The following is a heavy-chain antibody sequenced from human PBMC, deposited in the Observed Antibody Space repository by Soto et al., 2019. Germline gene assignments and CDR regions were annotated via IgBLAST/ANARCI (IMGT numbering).Heavy chain of an antibody. CDR2: INSDGSST. J-gene: IGHJ4*02. D-gene: IGHD6-19*01. CDR1: GFTFSSYW. V-gene: IGHV3-74*01. Sequence: LSLTCAASGFTFSSYWIHWVRQAPGKGLVWVSRINSDGSSTSYADSVKGRFTISRDNAKNTLYLQMNSLRAEDTAVYYCAQRQSGWYVYWGQGTLVTVSS. CDR3: AQRQSGWYVY.